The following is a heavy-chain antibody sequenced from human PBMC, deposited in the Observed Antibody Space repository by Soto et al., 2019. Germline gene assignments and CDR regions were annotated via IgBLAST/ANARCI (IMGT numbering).Heavy chain of an antibody. Sequence: QVQLVESGGGLVKPGGSLRLSCVASGFTFSYYFITWLRQAAGEGLEWLSYISPTGRTISYADSVKGRFTISRDNAENSLSLQMNNLRVDDTAVYYFARSPIRLSSVSSYYRDVWGKGTTVTVSS. CDR1: GFTFSYYF. V-gene: IGHV3-11*01. J-gene: IGHJ6*03. CDR3: ARSPIRLSSVSSYYRDV. CDR2: ISPTGRTI. D-gene: IGHD3-10*02.